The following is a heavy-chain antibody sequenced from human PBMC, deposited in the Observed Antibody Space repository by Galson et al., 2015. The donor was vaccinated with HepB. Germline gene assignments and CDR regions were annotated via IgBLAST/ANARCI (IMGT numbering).Heavy chain of an antibody. V-gene: IGHV5-10-1*01. CDR2: IDPSDSYT. CDR3: AITVSYYYDSSGSLDY. Sequence: QSGAEVKKPGESLRISCKGSGYSFTSYWISWVRQMPGKGLEWMGRIDPSDSYTNYSPSFQGHVTISADKSISTAYLQWSSLKASDTAMYYCAITVSYYYDSSGSLDYWGQGTLVTVSS. J-gene: IGHJ4*02. CDR1: GYSFTSYW. D-gene: IGHD3-22*01.